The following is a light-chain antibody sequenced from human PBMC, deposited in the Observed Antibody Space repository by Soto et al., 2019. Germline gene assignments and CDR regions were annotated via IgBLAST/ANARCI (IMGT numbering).Light chain of an antibody. Sequence: EIVLPQSPGTLSVSPGERATLSCRASQSVGRNFLAWYQQKPGQAPRLLIHGASSRSTGIPARFSGSWSEPDFTLTIIRLEAEDFALDYCQQYASSLPTFGGGTKVE. CDR2: GAS. CDR1: QSVGRNF. J-gene: IGKJ4*01. V-gene: IGKV3-20*01. CDR3: QQYASSLPT.